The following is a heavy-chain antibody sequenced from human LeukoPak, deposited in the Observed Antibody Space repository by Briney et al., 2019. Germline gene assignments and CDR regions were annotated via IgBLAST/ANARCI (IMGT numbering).Heavy chain of an antibody. J-gene: IGHJ4*02. CDR3: ARWYSSGWAFDY. CDR2: IYYSGST. D-gene: IGHD6-19*01. Sequence: SETLSLTCTVSGGSISSGGYYWSWIRQHPGKGLEWIGYIYYSGSTYYNPSLKSRVTISVDTSKNQFSLKLSSVTAADTAVYYCARWYSSGWAFDYWGQGTLVTVSS. CDR1: GGSISSGGYY. V-gene: IGHV4-31*03.